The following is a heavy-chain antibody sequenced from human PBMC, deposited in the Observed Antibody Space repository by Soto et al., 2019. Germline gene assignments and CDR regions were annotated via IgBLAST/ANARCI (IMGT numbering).Heavy chain of an antibody. CDR2: ITNGGTTI. J-gene: IGHJ4*02. V-gene: IGHV3-48*01. D-gene: IGHD3-10*01. CDR1: GFTFSSYS. CDR3: AKKVNSGPGSQYFDY. Sequence: PGGSLRLSCAASGFTFSSYSMNWVRQAPGKGLEWISYITNGGTTIYYADSVKGRFTISRDNAKNTLFLQMNSLRAEDTAIYYCAKKVNSGPGSQYFDYWGQGTLVTVSS.